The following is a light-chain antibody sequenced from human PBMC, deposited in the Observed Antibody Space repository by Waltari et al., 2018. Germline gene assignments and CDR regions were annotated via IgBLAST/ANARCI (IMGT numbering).Light chain of an antibody. Sequence: DVQMTQPPSSLSASIGDRVTITCQASQDLTNYLNWYQQKPGKAPNLLIYATSNLESGVPSRFSGSGSGTLFTFTISSLQPEDIATYYCQQYDSLPLTFGPGTTVDV. CDR1: QDLTNY. CDR3: QQYDSLPLT. V-gene: IGKV1-33*01. J-gene: IGKJ3*01. CDR2: ATS.